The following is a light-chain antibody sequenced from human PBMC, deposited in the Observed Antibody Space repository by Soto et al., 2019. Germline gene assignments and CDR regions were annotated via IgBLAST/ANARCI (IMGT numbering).Light chain of an antibody. CDR1: QSISSW. CDR3: QQYNSYWT. V-gene: IGKV1-5*03. Sequence: DIQMTQSPSTLSASVGDRVTITCRASQSISSWLAWYQQKPGKAPKLLIYKASSLESGVPSRFRGSGSGTEFTLTISRLPPDDFATYYCQQYNSYWTFGQGTKVEIK. J-gene: IGKJ1*01. CDR2: KAS.